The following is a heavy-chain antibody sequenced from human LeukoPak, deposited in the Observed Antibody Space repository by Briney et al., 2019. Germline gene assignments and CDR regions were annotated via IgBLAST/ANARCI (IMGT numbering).Heavy chain of an antibody. D-gene: IGHD3-3*01. CDR1: GGSISGSSYY. J-gene: IGHJ4*02. CDR3: ASYYDFWSGYLDY. Sequence: SETLSLTCTVSGGSISGSSYYWGWIRQPPGKGLEWIGSIYYSGSTYYNPSLKSRVTISVDTSKNQFSLKLSSVTAADTAVYYCASYYDFWSGYLDYWGQGTLVTVSS. CDR2: IYYSGST. V-gene: IGHV4-39*07.